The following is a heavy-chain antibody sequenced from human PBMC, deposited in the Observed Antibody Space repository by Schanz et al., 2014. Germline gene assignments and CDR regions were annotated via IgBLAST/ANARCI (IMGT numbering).Heavy chain of an antibody. CDR2: IKHDGSEK. CDR1: GFAFDTYW. CDR3: ARGRARQLVHWFDP. V-gene: IGHV3-7*01. J-gene: IGHJ5*02. Sequence: EVQLVESGGGLVQPGGSLRLSCAASGFAFDTYWMSWVRQAPGKGLEWVANIKHDGSEKYYVDSVKGRFTISRDNARYSLYLEMNSLRAEDTAVYYCARGRARQLVHWFDPWGQGTLVTVSS. D-gene: IGHD6-13*01.